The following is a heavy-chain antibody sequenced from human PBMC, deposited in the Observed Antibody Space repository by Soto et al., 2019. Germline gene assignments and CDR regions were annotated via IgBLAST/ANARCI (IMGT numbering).Heavy chain of an antibody. J-gene: IGHJ6*02. CDR2: IYYNGST. V-gene: IGHV4-59*01. CDR3: AAGPAGGFWSGYYPLPSYGMDV. CDR1: GGSISSYY. Sequence: SETLSLTCTVSGGSISSYYWSWIRQPPGKGLQWIVYIYYNGSTNYNPSLKRRVTISVDTTKNQFSLKLSSVTAAETAVYVCAAGPAGGFWSGYYPLPSYGMDVWGQGTRVTVSS. D-gene: IGHD3-3*01.